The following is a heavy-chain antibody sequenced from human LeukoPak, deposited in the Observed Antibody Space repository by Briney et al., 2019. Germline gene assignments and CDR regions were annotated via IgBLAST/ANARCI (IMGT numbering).Heavy chain of an antibody. Sequence: GASVKVSCKASGYTFTGYYLHWVRQAPGQGLEWMGWINPNTGGTNYAQKFQGRVTMTRDTSISTAYMEVTRLRSDDTAVYYCARDRGGYDFVVDYWGQGTLVTVSS. J-gene: IGHJ4*02. CDR3: ARDRGGYDFVVDY. D-gene: IGHD5-12*01. CDR2: INPNTGGT. V-gene: IGHV1-2*02. CDR1: GYTFTGYY.